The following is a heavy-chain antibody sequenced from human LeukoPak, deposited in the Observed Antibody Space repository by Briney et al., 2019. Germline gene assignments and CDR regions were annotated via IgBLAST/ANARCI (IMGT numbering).Heavy chain of an antibody. CDR1: GDSISTSY. CDR3: ARDRYTWHDRDWFDS. J-gene: IGHJ5*01. Sequence: SETLSLTCTVSGDSISTSYWSWIRQPAGKRMEWIGCIFASGETNHNPSLESRVIMSRDTSNNQFFLRLTSVTAADTAVYYCARDRYTWHDRDWFDSWGQGTLVTVSS. D-gene: IGHD1-20*01. CDR2: IFASGET. V-gene: IGHV4-4*07.